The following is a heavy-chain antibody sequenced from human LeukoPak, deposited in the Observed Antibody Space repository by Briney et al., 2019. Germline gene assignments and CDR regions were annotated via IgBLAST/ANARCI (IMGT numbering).Heavy chain of an antibody. D-gene: IGHD4-23*01. J-gene: IGHJ4*02. CDR3: ARGVGRWLYYFDY. CDR1: GGSISSYY. Sequence: TPSKTLSLTCTVSGGSISSYYWSWIRQPPGKGLEWIGYIYYSGSTNYNPSLKSRVTISVDTSKNQFSLKLSSVTAADTAVYYCARGVGRWLYYFDYWGQGTLVTVSS. V-gene: IGHV4-59*01. CDR2: IYYSGST.